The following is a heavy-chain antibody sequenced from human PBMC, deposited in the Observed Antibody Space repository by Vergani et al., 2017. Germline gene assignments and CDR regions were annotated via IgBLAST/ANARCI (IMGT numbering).Heavy chain of an antibody. CDR3: ARDLPYDSSGYYLGYFDY. J-gene: IGHJ4*02. CDR1: GFTFSSYW. V-gene: IGHV3-7*03. CDR2: IKQDGSEK. D-gene: IGHD3-22*01. Sequence: AASGFTFSSYWMSWVRQAPGKGLEWVANIKQDGSEKYYVDSVKGRFTISRDNAKNSLYLQMNSLRAEDTAVYYCARDLPYDSSGYYLGYFDYWGQGTLVTVSS.